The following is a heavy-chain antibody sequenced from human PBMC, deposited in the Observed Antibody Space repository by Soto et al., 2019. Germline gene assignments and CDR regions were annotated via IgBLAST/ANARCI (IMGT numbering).Heavy chain of an antibody. CDR2: TNTYNDDR. Sequence: GASVKVSCKASGYRFSTYGLNWLRQAPGQGLEWLGWTNTYNDDRNYAQKFRGRVTFTTDTSTNTAFMELRSLISDDTAVYFCARERYVASCHSHFDSWGQGTQVTVSS. J-gene: IGHJ4*02. CDR1: GYRFSTYG. D-gene: IGHD2-21*01. CDR3: ARERYVASCHSHFDS. V-gene: IGHV1-18*04.